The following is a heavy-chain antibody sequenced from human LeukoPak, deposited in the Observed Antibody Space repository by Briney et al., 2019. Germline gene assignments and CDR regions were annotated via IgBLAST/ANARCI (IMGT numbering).Heavy chain of an antibody. CDR3: ARDDGSGSYFFDY. V-gene: IGHV3-30*04. CDR1: GFTFSSYA. CDR2: ISYDGSNK. D-gene: IGHD3-10*01. J-gene: IGHJ4*02. Sequence: PGRSLRLSCAASGFTFSSYAMHWVRQAPGKGLEWVAVISYDGSNKYYADSVKGRFTISRDISKNTLYLQMNSLRAEDTAVYYCARDDGSGSYFFDYWGQGTLVTVSS.